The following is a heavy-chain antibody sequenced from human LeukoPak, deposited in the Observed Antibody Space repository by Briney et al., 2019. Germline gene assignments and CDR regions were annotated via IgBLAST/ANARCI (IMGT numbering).Heavy chain of an antibody. CDR1: GYSFTTYW. Sequence: KFGESLKISCKTSGYSFTTYWIGWVRQMPGKGLEWMGLIYPDDSDTRYSPSLEGQVTISADESISTAYLQWSSLRASDTAIYYCTRRDWQVNKGYFFDYWGQGTVVTVSS. V-gene: IGHV5-51*01. J-gene: IGHJ4*02. CDR3: TRRDWQVNKGYFFDY. D-gene: IGHD1/OR15-1a*01. CDR2: IYPDDSDT.